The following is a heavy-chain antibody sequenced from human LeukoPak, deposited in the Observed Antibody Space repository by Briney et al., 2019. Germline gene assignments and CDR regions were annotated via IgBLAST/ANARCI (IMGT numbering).Heavy chain of an antibody. CDR3: ARYDAGFDC. D-gene: IGHD3-10*01. Sequence: ASVKVSCKASGYTFTTYAIHWVRQAPGQRPEWMGWINAGNGNTKHSQNFHGRITVTTDTSASTAYMELSSLRSEDAALYYCARYDAGFDCWGQGTLVTVSS. V-gene: IGHV1-3*01. CDR2: INAGNGNT. J-gene: IGHJ4*02. CDR1: GYTFTTYA.